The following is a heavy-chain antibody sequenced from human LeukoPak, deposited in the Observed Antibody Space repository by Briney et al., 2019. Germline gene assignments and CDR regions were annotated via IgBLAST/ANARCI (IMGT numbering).Heavy chain of an antibody. CDR3: AITGTTYSNWFDP. CDR1: GYTFTSYY. V-gene: IGHV1-46*01. J-gene: IGHJ5*02. Sequence: PAASVNVSCKASGYTFTSYYMHWVRQAPGQGLEWMGIINPSGGSTNCAQKLQGRVTMTTDTSTSTAYMELRSLRSDDTAVHYCAITGTTYSNWFDPWGQGTLVTVSS. D-gene: IGHD1-7*01. CDR2: INPSGGST.